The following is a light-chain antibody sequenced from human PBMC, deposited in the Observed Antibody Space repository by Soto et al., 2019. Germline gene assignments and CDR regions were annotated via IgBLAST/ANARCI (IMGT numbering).Light chain of an antibody. CDR3: QSHDTSLSGYV. CDR1: SSNIGAGYD. CDR2: GNT. V-gene: IGLV1-40*01. J-gene: IGLJ1*01. Sequence: QAVVTQPPSVSGAPGQRVTISCTGRSSNIGAGYDVHWYQQLPGTAPKLLIYGNTNRPSGVPDRFSGSKSGTSASLAITGLQAEDEADYYCQSHDTSLSGYVFGTGTKLTVL.